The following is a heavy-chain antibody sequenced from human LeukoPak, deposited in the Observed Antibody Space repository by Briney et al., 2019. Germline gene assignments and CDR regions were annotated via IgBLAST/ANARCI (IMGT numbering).Heavy chain of an antibody. J-gene: IGHJ4*02. CDR2: IGWNSGSI. D-gene: IGHD5-24*01. Sequence: PGGSLRLSCAASGFTFSSYEMNWVRQAPGKGLEWVSTIGWNSGSIGYADSVKGRFTISRDNAKNSLYLQMNSLRAEDTAFYYCAKDGRWLQLEYYFDYWGQGTLVTVSS. CDR3: AKDGRWLQLEYYFDY. V-gene: IGHV3-9*01. CDR1: GFTFSSYE.